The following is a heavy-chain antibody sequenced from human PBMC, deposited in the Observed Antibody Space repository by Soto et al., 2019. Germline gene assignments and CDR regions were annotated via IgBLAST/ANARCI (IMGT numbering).Heavy chain of an antibody. D-gene: IGHD1-26*01. CDR1: GYTFTGYY. CDR2: INPNSGDT. Sequence: QVQLVQSGTEVKRPGDSVKVSCKASGYTFTGYYVHWVRQAPGQGLEWMGWINPNSGDTYLAQRFQGRVTMNRDTSIGTAYMEVRGLTSDETAEYYCAKGGAIVAAGTRVYLYNAMDVWGQGTTVTVSS. CDR3: AKGGAIVAAGTRVYLYNAMDV. V-gene: IGHV1-2*02. J-gene: IGHJ6*02.